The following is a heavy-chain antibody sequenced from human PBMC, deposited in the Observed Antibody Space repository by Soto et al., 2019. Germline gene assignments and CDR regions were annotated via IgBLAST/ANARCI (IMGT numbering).Heavy chain of an antibody. J-gene: IGHJ3*02. CDR1: GFTFSSYA. CDR2: ISGSGGST. Sequence: PGGSLRLSCAASGFTFSSYAMSWVRQAPGKGLEWVSAISGSGGSTYYADSVKGRFTISRDNSKNTLYLQMNSLRAEDTAVYYCAKDIGDSSGWYFTYAFDIWGQGTMVPVSS. CDR3: AKDIGDSSGWYFTYAFDI. V-gene: IGHV3-23*01. D-gene: IGHD6-19*01.